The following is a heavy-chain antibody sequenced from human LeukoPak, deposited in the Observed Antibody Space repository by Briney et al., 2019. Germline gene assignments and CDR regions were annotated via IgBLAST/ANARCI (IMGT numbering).Heavy chain of an antibody. CDR1: GFTVSSNY. CDR3: AKIETFDYDTSGRHWLDS. V-gene: IGHV3-30*02. CDR2: LRYDATSN. Sequence: GGSLRLSCAASGFTVSSNYMSWARQAPGKGLEWVSFLRYDATSNYYAESVKGRFTISRDNSKNTLYLQMNSLGTEDTAVYYCAKIETFDYDTSGRHWLDSWGQGTLVTVSS. J-gene: IGHJ5*01. D-gene: IGHD3-16*01.